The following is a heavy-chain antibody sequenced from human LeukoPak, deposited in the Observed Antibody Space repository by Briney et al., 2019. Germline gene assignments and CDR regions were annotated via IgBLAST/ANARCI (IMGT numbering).Heavy chain of an antibody. V-gene: IGHV3-23*01. Sequence: GRSLRLSCAASGFTFSRFGMSWVRQAPEKGLEWVSTISGSGGGTYYADPVKGRFTISRDNSKNTVYLQMNSLRAEDTAVYYCAKDYGITGTTRLDYWGQGTLVTVSS. CDR2: ISGSGGGT. CDR3: AKDYGITGTTRLDY. CDR1: GFTFSRFG. D-gene: IGHD1/OR15-1a*01. J-gene: IGHJ4*02.